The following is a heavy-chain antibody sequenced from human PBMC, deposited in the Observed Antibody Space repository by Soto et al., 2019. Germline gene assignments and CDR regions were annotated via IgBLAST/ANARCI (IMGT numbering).Heavy chain of an antibody. CDR1: GFIFSDYW. J-gene: IGHJ4*02. D-gene: IGHD3-16*01. V-gene: IGHV3-74*03. CDR3: ATAQYYERSDY. CDR2: INNDGTST. Sequence: EVQLVESGGGLVQPGGALRLSCAASGFIFSDYWMHWVRQVSGKGLVWISRINNDGTSTKYADSVKGRFTISRDNAKKMLYLQMSGLRADDTAVYYCATAQYYERSDYWGQGTLVTVSS.